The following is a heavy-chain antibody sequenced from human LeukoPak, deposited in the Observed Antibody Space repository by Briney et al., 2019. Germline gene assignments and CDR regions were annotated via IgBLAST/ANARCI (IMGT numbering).Heavy chain of an antibody. Sequence: SETLSLTCTVSGGSISSGSYYWSWIRQPAGKGLEWIGRIYTSGSTNYNPSLKSRVTISVDTSKNQFSLKLSSVTAADTAVYYCARARPGGYSSTKTWGQGTLVTVSS. J-gene: IGHJ5*02. CDR1: GGSISSGSYY. D-gene: IGHD6-13*01. CDR3: ARARPGGYSSTKT. CDR2: IYTSGST. V-gene: IGHV4-61*02.